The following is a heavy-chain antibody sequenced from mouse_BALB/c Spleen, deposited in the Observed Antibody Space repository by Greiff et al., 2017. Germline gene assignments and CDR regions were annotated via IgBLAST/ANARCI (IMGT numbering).Heavy chain of an antibody. CDR2: ISSGGST. J-gene: IGHJ2*01. CDR3: ARVSTMTRFDY. Sequence: EVMLVESGGGLVKPGGSLKLSCAASGFTFSSYAMSWVRQTPEKRLEWVASISSGGSTYYPDSVKGRFTISRDNARNILYLQMSSLRSEDTAMYYCARVSTMTRFDYWGQGTTLTVSS. V-gene: IGHV5-6-5*01. CDR1: GFTFSSYA. D-gene: IGHD2-4*01.